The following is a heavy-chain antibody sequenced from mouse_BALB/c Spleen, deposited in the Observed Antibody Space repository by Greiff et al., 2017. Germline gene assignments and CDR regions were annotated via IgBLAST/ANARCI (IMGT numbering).Heavy chain of an antibody. CDR2: ISSGGST. D-gene: IGHD1-1*01. Sequence: EVMLVESGGGLVKPGGSLKLSCAASGFTFSSYAMSWVRQTPEKRLEWVASISSGGSTYYPDSVKGRFTISRDNARNILYLQMSSLRSEDTAMYYCARGPYYYGSSPDYWGQGTTLTVSS. J-gene: IGHJ2*01. CDR3: ARGPYYYGSSPDY. V-gene: IGHV5-6-5*01. CDR1: GFTFSSYA.